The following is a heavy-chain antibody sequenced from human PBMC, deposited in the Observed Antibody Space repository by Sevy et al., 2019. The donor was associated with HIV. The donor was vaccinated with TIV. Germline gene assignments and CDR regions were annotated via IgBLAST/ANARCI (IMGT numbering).Heavy chain of an antibody. J-gene: IGHJ5*02. CDR1: GFNFHSYA. CDR2: ISGSGDTT. D-gene: IGHD3-3*01. Sequence: GGSLRLSCAASGFNFHSYAMTWVRQAPGKGLEWVSAISGSGDTTYFADSVRGRFTVSRDNLKNTVFLQLNSLRVEDTAVYFCAKVGDGVWRGPEVNWFDPWGQGTLVTVSS. CDR3: AKVGDGVWRGPEVNWFDP. V-gene: IGHV3-23*01.